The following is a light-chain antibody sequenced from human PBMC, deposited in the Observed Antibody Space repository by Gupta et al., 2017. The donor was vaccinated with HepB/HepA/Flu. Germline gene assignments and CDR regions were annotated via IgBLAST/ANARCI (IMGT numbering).Light chain of an antibody. V-gene: IGKV1-39*01. Sequence: DIQMTQSPSSLFASVGDRVTITCRASQSISSYLNWYQQKPGKAPKLLIYAASSLQRGVPSRFSGSGTGTDLNLTISSLQPEEFATDVCQRRYSTPPMCSFGEGTKLEIK. CDR3: QRRYSTPPMCS. J-gene: IGKJ2*04. CDR1: QSISSY. CDR2: AAS.